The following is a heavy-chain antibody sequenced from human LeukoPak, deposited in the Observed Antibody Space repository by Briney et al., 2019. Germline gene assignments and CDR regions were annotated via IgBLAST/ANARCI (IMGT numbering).Heavy chain of an antibody. J-gene: IGHJ3*02. CDR3: ARDIPQYYDFWSGYTVDAFDI. Sequence: SETLSLTCTVSGGSISSGSYYWSWIRQPPGKGLEWIGRIYTSGSTNYNPSLKSRVTMSVDTSKNQFSLKLSSVTAADTAVYYCARDIPQYYDFWSGYTVDAFDIWGQGTMVTVSS. CDR1: GGSISSGSYY. D-gene: IGHD3-3*01. V-gene: IGHV4-61*02. CDR2: IYTSGST.